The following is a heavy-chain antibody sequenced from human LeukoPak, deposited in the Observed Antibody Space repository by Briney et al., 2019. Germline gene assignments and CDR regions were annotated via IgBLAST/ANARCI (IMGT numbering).Heavy chain of an antibody. CDR2: VCGSGGST. J-gene: IGHJ4*02. D-gene: IGHD2-15*01. CDR3: AKGSGGSCFSPLDY. Sequence: PGGSLRLSCAASGFTFSSYAMSWVRQAPGKGLEWVSAVCGSGGSTYYADSVKGRFTISRDNSKNMLYLQMNSLRAEDTAVYYCAKGSGGSCFSPLDYWGRRTLATVSS. V-gene: IGHV3-23*01. CDR1: GFTFSSYA.